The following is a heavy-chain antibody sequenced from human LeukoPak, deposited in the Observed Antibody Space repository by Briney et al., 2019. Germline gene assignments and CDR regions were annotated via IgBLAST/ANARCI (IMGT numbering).Heavy chain of an antibody. J-gene: IGHJ4*02. D-gene: IGHD5-12*01. CDR2: ITSSSSTL. CDR1: GFTFSSYS. CDR3: ARGRSGYYFDY. V-gene: IGHV3-48*01. Sequence: GGSLRLSCVASGFTFSSYSINWVRQAPGKGLEWVSSITSSSSTLYYADSVKGRFTISRDNAKNSLYLQLNSLRPEDTAVYYCARGRSGYYFDYWGQGTLVTVSS.